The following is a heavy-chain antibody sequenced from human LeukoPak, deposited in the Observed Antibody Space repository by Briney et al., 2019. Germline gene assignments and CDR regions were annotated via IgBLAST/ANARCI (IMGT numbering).Heavy chain of an antibody. J-gene: IGHJ5*02. CDR1: GGSISSYY. CDR2: IYYSGST. D-gene: IGHD1-1*01. V-gene: IGHV4-59*01. Sequence: SETLSLTCTVSGGSISSYYWSWIRQPPGKGLEWIGYIYYSGSTNYKPSLKSRVTISVETSKNQFSLKLRSVTAADTAVYYCARPVPSRLGWFDPWGQGTLVTVSS. CDR3: ARPVPSRLGWFDP.